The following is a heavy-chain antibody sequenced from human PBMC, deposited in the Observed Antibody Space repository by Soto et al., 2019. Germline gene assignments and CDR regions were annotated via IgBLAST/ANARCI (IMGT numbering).Heavy chain of an antibody. Sequence: PGGSLRLSCAASGFTFSSYAMSWVRQAPGKGLEWVSAISGSGGSTYYADSVKGRFTISRDNSKNTLYLQMNSLRAEGTAVYYCASRYCTNGVCPRSRYYGMDVWGQGTTVTVSS. J-gene: IGHJ6*02. V-gene: IGHV3-23*01. CDR2: ISGSGGST. CDR1: GFTFSSYA. CDR3: ASRYCTNGVCPRSRYYGMDV. D-gene: IGHD2-8*01.